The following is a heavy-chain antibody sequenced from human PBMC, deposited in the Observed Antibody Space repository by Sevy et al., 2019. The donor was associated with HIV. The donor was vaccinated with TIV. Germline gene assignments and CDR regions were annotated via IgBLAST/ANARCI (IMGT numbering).Heavy chain of an antibody. CDR1: GFIFSSYP. D-gene: IGHD2-8*02. CDR2: IKSKADGGTT. J-gene: IGHJ6*02. V-gene: IGHV3-15*01. CDR3: STDPIIVLLVTDGMDV. Sequence: GGSLRLSCAASGFIFSSYPMHWVRQAPGKGLEWVGRIKSKADGGTTEYAAAVKGRFTISRDDSKNTLYLQMNSLKTEDTAIYYCSTDPIIVLLVTDGMDVWGQGTTVTVSS.